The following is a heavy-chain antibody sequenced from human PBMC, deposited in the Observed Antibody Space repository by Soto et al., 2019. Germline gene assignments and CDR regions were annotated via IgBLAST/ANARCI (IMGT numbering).Heavy chain of an antibody. J-gene: IGHJ4*02. CDR3: AKSITMIVVVKISDY. CDR1: GFTFSTYA. CDR2: ITGSGGST. V-gene: IGHV3-23*01. Sequence: PGGSLRLSCAASGFTFSTYAMIWVRQAPGKGLEWVSVITGSGGSTYYADSVKGRFTISRDTSKNTLFLQMNSLRAEDTAVYYCAKSITMIVVVKISDYWGQGNLVTVSS. D-gene: IGHD3-22*01.